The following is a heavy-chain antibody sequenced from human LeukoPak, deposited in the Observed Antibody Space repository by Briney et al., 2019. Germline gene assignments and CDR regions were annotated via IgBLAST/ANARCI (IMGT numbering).Heavy chain of an antibody. J-gene: IGHJ3*02. CDR3: ARGPYSYDSSGAFDI. V-gene: IGHV4-4*07. D-gene: IGHD3-22*01. CDR1: GDSISDYY. Sequence: PSETLSLTCTVSGDSISDYYWSWIRQPAGKGLEWIGRIYTSGSTNHNPSLKTRVTMSVDTSKNQFSLKLSSVTAADTAVYFCARGPYSYDSSGAFDIWGQGTMVTVSS. CDR2: IYTSGST.